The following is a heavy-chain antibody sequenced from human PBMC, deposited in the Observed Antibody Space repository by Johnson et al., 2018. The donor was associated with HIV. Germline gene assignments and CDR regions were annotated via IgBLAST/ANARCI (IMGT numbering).Heavy chain of an antibody. CDR1: GFTFSSYG. CDR3: ALGGSWYAFDI. Sequence: VQLVESGGGVVQPGRSLRLSCAASGFTFSSYGMLWVRQAPGTGLEWVAVISYDGNNKDYADSVKGRFTISRENSKNTLDVQMNSLRAEDTAVYYCALGGSWYAFDIWGQGTMVTVSS. V-gene: IGHV3-30*03. J-gene: IGHJ3*02. D-gene: IGHD2-15*01. CDR2: ISYDGNNK.